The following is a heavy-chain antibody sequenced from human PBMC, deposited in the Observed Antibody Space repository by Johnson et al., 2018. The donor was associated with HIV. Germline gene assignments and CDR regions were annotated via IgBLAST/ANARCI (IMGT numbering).Heavy chain of an antibody. V-gene: IGHV3-11*01. Sequence: VQLVESGGGLVKPGGSLRLSCAASGLTFSDYYMSWIRQTPGKGLECLAYISTSGSSIYYTDSVKGRVTISRDNAKNSLFLQMNSLRAEDTAVYYCATSHGSHGAFDIWGQGTMVTVSS. J-gene: IGHJ3*02. CDR2: ISTSGSSI. CDR3: ATSHGSHGAFDI. D-gene: IGHD1-26*01. CDR1: GLTFSDYY.